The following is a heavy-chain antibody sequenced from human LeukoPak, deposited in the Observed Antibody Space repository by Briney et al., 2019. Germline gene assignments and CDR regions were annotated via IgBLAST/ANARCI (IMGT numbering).Heavy chain of an antibody. CDR2: ISNGKT. CDR1: GFPFSSHA. CDR3: VREAGYCAPVCVKTNWFDP. Sequence: GGSLRLSCAASGFPFSSHAMSWVRQPPGQGLEWVAAISNGKTYYADSVRGRFAISRDDSTNTVYLHMNSLRDEDTALYHCVREAGYCAPVCVKTNWFDPWGQGTLVTVSS. J-gene: IGHJ5*02. D-gene: IGHD2-15*01. V-gene: IGHV3-23*01.